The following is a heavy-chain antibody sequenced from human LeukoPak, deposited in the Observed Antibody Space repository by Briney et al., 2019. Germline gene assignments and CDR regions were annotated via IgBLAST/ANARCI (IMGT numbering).Heavy chain of an antibody. V-gene: IGHV4-59*08. Sequence: PSETLSLTRTVSGGSISSYYWSWIRQPPGKGLEWIGYIYYSGSTNYNPSLKSRVTISVDTSKNQFSLKLSSVTAADTAVYYCARMEGEMATILWGQGTLVTVSS. CDR3: ARMEGEMATIL. J-gene: IGHJ4*02. CDR1: GGSISSYY. CDR2: IYYSGST. D-gene: IGHD5-24*01.